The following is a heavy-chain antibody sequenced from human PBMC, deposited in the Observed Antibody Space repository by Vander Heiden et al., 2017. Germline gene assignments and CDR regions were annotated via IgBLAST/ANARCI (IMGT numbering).Heavy chain of an antibody. V-gene: IGHV3-49*03. CDR3: SRDSWGRTPDDTFDI. CDR1: GSTFGAHT. Sequence: HLVESGGDLVEPGRSLRLSCTASGSTFGAHTMSWFRQAPGKGLEWVGFIRAKVYGGTPDYAASLKGRFTISRDDSKSIAYLEMNTLKSEDTAVYYCSRDSWGRTPDDTFDIWGQGTVVTVSS. CDR2: IRAKVYGGTP. D-gene: IGHD3-16*01. J-gene: IGHJ3*02.